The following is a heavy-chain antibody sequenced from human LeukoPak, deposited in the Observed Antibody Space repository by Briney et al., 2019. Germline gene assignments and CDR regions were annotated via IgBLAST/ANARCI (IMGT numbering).Heavy chain of an antibody. D-gene: IGHD6-13*01. J-gene: IGHJ5*02. CDR2: IYYSGST. CDR1: GGSISSGDYY. V-gene: IGHV4-30-4*01. CDR3: ARGGQQLDRGWFDP. Sequence: PSETLSLTRTVSGGSISSGDYYWSWIRQPPGKGLEWIGYIYYSGSTYYNPSLKSRVTISVDTSKNQFSLKLSSVTAADTAVYYCARGGQQLDRGWFDPWGQGTLVTVSS.